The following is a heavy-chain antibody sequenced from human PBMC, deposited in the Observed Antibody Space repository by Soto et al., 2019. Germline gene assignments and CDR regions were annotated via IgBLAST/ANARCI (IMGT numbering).Heavy chain of an antibody. V-gene: IGHV1-69*12. CDR1: GGNFQTYA. D-gene: IGHD3-10*01. CDR2: IIPVFAST. CDR3: ARVRTGVYGSGSPSPRFSYGMAV. Sequence: QVQLEQSGAEVKQPGSSVKVSCKASGGNFQTYAFTWVRQAPGQGLEWMGGIIPVFASTTSAQKFQGRVTMTADDSQHAVYMEVSRLRSEDTAIYYCARVRTGVYGSGSPSPRFSYGMAVWGQGTAVTVSS. J-gene: IGHJ6*02.